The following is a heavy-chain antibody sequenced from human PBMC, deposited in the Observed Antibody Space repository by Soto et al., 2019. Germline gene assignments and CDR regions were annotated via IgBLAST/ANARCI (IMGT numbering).Heavy chain of an antibody. D-gene: IGHD6-6*01. CDR3: AKSGRLYSSSQYCFDY. Sequence: VGSLRLSCAASGFTFSSYAMSWVRQAPGKGLEWVSAISGSGGSTYYADSVKGRFTISRDNSKNTLYLQMNSLRAEDTAVYYCAKSGRLYSSSQYCFDYWGQGTLVTVSS. J-gene: IGHJ4*02. V-gene: IGHV3-23*01. CDR1: GFTFSSYA. CDR2: ISGSGGST.